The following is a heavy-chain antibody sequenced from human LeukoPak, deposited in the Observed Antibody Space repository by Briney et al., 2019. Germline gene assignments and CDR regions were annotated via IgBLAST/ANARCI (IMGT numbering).Heavy chain of an antibody. D-gene: IGHD6-19*01. CDR3: AREPYSSGWYFSYYFDY. J-gene: IGHJ4*02. CDR2: ISYDGSNK. V-gene: IGHV3-30-3*01. Sequence: GGPLRLSCAASGFTFSNYAMHWVRQAPGKGLEWVAVISYDGSNKYYADSVKGRLTISRDNSKNTLYLQMNSLRAEDTAVYYCAREPYSSGWYFSYYFDYWGQGTLVTVSS. CDR1: GFTFSNYA.